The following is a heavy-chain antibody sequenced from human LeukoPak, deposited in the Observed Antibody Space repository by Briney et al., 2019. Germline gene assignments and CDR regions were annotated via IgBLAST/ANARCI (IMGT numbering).Heavy chain of an antibody. Sequence: ASVKVSCKASGYTFTSYYMRWVRQAPGQGLEWMGIINPSGGSTSYAQKSQGRVTMTRDTSTSTVYMELSSLRSEDTAVYYCARDLGCSGGSCYYGMDVWGQGTTVTVSS. D-gene: IGHD2-15*01. CDR2: INPSGGST. CDR3: ARDLGCSGGSCYYGMDV. CDR1: GYTFTSYY. J-gene: IGHJ6*02. V-gene: IGHV1-46*01.